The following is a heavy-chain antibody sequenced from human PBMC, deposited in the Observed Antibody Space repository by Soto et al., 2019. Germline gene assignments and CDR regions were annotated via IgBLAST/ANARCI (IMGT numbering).Heavy chain of an antibody. CDR3: ARGLAVRGPSPPYYYYMEV. CDR2: IDPSGGVT. Sequence: ASVKVSCKASGYTFTKFRIHWVRRAPGQGLEWMGMIDPSGGVTRDAQRFQGRITMTSDTSTSSVYMELRGLTSEDTAVYYCARGLAVRGPSPPYYYYMEVWGKGTTVTVSS. J-gene: IGHJ6*03. D-gene: IGHD3-10*01. CDR1: GYTFTKFR. V-gene: IGHV1-46*01.